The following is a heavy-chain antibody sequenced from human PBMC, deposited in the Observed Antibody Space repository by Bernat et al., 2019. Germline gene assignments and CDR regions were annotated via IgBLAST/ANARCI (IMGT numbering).Heavy chain of an antibody. CDR2: ISYDGSNK. J-gene: IGHJ4*02. V-gene: IGHV3-30*18. CDR1: GFTFSSYG. Sequence: QVQLVESGGGVVQPGGSLRLSCEASGFTFSSYGMHWVRQAPGKGLEWVAVISYDGSNKYYGDSVKGRFTISRDNSKNTLYLQMNSLRAEDTAVYYGAKVFEMYSSGWSTLPHLDYWGQGSLVTVSS. D-gene: IGHD6-19*01. CDR3: AKVFEMYSSGWSTLPHLDY.